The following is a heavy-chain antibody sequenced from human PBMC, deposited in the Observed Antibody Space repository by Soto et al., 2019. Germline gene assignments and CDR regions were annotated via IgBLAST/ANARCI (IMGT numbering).Heavy chain of an antibody. D-gene: IGHD3-10*01. CDR2: IIPMVGMA. J-gene: IGHJ4*02. CDR1: GDTFSFYT. CDR3: ATNYGSGSTHFDY. Sequence: QVQLVQSGAEVKKPGSSVSLSCTASGDTFSFYTISWVRQAPGQGPEWMGRIIPMVGMANYPQKFQGRVTISADKSTSTAYMVLSRLRSDDTAVYFCATNYGSGSTHFDYWGQGTLVTVSS. V-gene: IGHV1-69*02.